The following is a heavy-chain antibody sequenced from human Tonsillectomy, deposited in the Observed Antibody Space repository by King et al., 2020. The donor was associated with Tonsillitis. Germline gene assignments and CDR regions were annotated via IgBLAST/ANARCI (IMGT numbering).Heavy chain of an antibody. CDR2: IYYSGST. Sequence: LQLQESGPGLVKPSETLSLTCTVSSGSISSSTYYWGWIRQPPGKGLEWIGSIYYSGSTYYNPSLKSRVTISVDTSKNQFSLKLSSVTAADTAVYYCASVGGGWGYDYSEAPYHYYYMDVWGKGTTVTVSS. CDR3: ASVGGGWGYDYSEAPYHYYYMDV. V-gene: IGHV4-39*01. CDR1: SGSISSSTYY. D-gene: IGHD5-12*01. J-gene: IGHJ6*03.